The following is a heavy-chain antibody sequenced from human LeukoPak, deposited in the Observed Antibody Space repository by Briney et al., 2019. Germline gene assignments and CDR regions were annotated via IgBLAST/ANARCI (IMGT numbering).Heavy chain of an antibody. CDR1: GGSISSSSYY. D-gene: IGHD6-6*01. CDR3: ARGSRYSSSSWLPFGSWYRVAFDY. Sequence: SETLSLTCTVSGGSISSSSYYWGWLRQPPGKGLEWIGSIYYSGSTYYNPSLKSRVTISVDTSKNQFSLKLSSVTAADTAVYYCARGSRYSSSSWLPFGSWYRVAFDYWGQGTLVIVSS. J-gene: IGHJ4*02. V-gene: IGHV4-39*07. CDR2: IYYSGST.